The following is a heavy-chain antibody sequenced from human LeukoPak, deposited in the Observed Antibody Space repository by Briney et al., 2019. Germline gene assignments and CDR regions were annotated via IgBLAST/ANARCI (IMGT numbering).Heavy chain of an antibody. Sequence: PSETLSLTCAVSGGSISSGGYSWSWIRQPPGKGLEWIGYIYHSGSTYYNPSLKSRVTISVDRSKNQFSLKLSSVTAADTAVYYCARFRLGPYYDFWSSYYSYFDYWGQGTLVTVSS. J-gene: IGHJ4*02. CDR3: ARFRLGPYYDFWSSYYSYFDY. CDR2: IYHSGST. CDR1: GGSISSGGYS. D-gene: IGHD3-3*01. V-gene: IGHV4-30-2*01.